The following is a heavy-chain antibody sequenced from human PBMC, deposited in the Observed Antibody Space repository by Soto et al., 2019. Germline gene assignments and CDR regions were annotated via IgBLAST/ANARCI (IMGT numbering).Heavy chain of an antibody. V-gene: IGHV3-48*01. Sequence: EVQLVESGGGLVQPGGSLRLSCAASGFTFNSYNMNWVRQVPGKGLEWVSYISSSSSTIHYADSVKGRFTISRDNAKNSLYLQMTRLRAEDTAVYYCARAKTGQNTPYDRSGYHCEYWGPGTLVTVSS. CDR1: GFTFNSYN. D-gene: IGHD3-22*01. J-gene: IGHJ4*01. CDR3: ARAKTGQNTPYDRSGYHCEY. CDR2: ISSSSSTI.